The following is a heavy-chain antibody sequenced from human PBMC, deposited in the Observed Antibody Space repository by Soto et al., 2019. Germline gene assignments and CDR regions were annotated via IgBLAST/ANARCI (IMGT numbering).Heavy chain of an antibody. J-gene: IGHJ4*02. D-gene: IGHD6-19*01. Sequence: SETLSLTCTVSGGSISSGTYYWGWIRQPPGKGLEWIGSIYYSGSTYYNPSLKRRVTISKDTSKNQFSLHLSSVTAADTAVYYCARHFYTSGGYWGRGTLVTVSS. CDR1: GGSISSGTYY. V-gene: IGHV4-39*01. CDR3: ARHFYTSGGY. CDR2: IYYSGST.